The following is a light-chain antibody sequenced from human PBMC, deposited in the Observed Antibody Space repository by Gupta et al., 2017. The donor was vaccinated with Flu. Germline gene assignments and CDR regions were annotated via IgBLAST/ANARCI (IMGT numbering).Light chain of an antibody. J-gene: IGLJ2*01. CDR3: NSRDSSGHLVV. CDR1: SLRSYY. CDR2: GKN. Sequence: GQTVRITGQGDSLRSYYASWYQQKPGQAPLLVIYGKNNRPSGIPDRFSASSSGRTASLTITGAQAEDEADYYCNSRDSSGHLVVFGGGTKLTVL. V-gene: IGLV3-19*01.